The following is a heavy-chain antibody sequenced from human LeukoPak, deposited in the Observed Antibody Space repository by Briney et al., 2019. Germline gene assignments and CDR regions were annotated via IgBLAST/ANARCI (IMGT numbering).Heavy chain of an antibody. V-gene: IGHV4-59*01. J-gene: IGHJ4*02. CDR2: IYYSGST. CDR1: GGSFSAYY. Sequence: SETLSLTCAVYGGSFSAYYWSWIRQPPGKGLEWIGYIYYSGSTNYNPSLKSRVTISVDTSKNQFSLKLSSVTAADTAVYYCARAGRRDGYNRFDYWGQGTLVTVSS. D-gene: IGHD5-24*01. CDR3: ARAGRRDGYNRFDY.